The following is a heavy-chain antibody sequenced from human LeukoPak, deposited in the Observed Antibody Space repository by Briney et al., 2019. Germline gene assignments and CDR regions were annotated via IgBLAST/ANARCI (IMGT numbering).Heavy chain of an antibody. CDR2: ISGSGGST. CDR3: RNALHYYYGMDV. Sequence: GGSLRLSCAASGFTFSSYAMSWVRQAPGKGLEGVSAISGSGGSTYYADSVKGRFTISRDNSKNTLYLQMNSLRAEDTAVYYCRNALHYYYGMDVWGQGTTVTVSS. V-gene: IGHV3-23*01. CDR1: GFTFSSYA. J-gene: IGHJ6*02.